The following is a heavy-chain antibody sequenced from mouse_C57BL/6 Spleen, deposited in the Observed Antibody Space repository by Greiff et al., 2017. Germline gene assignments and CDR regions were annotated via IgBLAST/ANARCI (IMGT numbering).Heavy chain of an antibody. CDR2: IDPEDGDT. D-gene: IGHD1-1*01. Sequence: VQLKQSGAELVRPGASVKLSCTASGFNIKDYYMHWVKQRPEQGLEWIGRIDPEDGDTEYAPKFQGKATMTVDTSSNTAYLQLSSLTSEDTAVYYCTTRSRYYGSSSFDYWGQGTTLTVSS. CDR1: GFNIKDYY. J-gene: IGHJ2*01. V-gene: IGHV14-1*01. CDR3: TTRSRYYGSSSFDY.